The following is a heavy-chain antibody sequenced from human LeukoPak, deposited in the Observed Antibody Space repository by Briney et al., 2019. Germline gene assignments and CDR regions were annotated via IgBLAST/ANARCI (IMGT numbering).Heavy chain of an antibody. CDR3: SRAMTALPVRGAFDL. V-gene: IGHV1-18*01. CDR1: GYSFDTYA. Sequence: ASVKVSCKASGYSFDTYAINWVRQAPGQGLEWMGRVTAITISSAKNLQDRVTMTTDTSTSTAYMELRDLRSDDTAVYYCSRAMTALPVRGAFDLWGQGTMVIVSS. J-gene: IGHJ3*01. CDR2: VTAITI. D-gene: IGHD2-21*02.